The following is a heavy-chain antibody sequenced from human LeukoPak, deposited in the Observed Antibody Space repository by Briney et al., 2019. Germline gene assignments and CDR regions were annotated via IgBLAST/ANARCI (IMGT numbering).Heavy chain of an antibody. D-gene: IGHD5-24*01. CDR1: GGSISSYY. CDR3: ARGAARMVEIATIISFEY. Sequence: SETLSLTCTVSGGSISSYYWSWIRQPAGKGLEWIGRIYTSGSTNYNPSPKSRVTMSVDTSKNQFSLKLSSVTAADTAVYYCARGAARMVEIATIISFEYWGQGTLVTVSS. V-gene: IGHV4-4*07. J-gene: IGHJ4*02. CDR2: IYTSGST.